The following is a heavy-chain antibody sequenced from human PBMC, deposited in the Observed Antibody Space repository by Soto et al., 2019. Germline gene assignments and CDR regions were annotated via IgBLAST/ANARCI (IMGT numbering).Heavy chain of an antibody. CDR2: ISTDGSNT. V-gene: IGHV3-23*01. Sequence: GGSLRLSCAASGFAFTTYAMSWVRQAPGKGLEWVSAISTDGSNTYYGDSVKGRFTIFRDNSRNTLYLQMDNLRAEDTAHYFCANGPVVGANYKYYDMDVWGRGTTVTVSS. CDR1: GFAFTTYA. J-gene: IGHJ6*02. CDR3: ANGPVVGANYKYYDMDV. D-gene: IGHD1-26*01.